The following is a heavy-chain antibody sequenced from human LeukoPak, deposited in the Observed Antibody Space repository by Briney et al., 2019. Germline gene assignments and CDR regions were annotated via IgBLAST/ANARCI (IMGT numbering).Heavy chain of an antibody. CDR1: GGSISSYY. CDR2: IYYSGST. D-gene: IGHD2-2*01. Sequence: PSETLSLTCTVSGGSISSYYWSWIRQPPGKGLEWIGYIYYSGSTNYNPSLKSRVTISVDTSKNQFSLKLSSVTAADTAVYYCARLQALVVPAAMTAFDIWGQGTMVTVSS. CDR3: ARLQALVVPAAMTAFDI. V-gene: IGHV4-59*08. J-gene: IGHJ3*02.